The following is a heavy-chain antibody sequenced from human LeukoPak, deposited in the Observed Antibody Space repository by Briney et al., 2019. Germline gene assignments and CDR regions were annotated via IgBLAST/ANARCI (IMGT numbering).Heavy chain of an antibody. V-gene: IGHV4-38-2*02. CDR1: GYSISSGYY. CDR3: ARVRYCSSTSCYRPFSYNWFDP. D-gene: IGHD2-2*01. Sequence: ETLSLTCTVSGYSISSGYYWGWIRQPPGKGLEWIGSIYHSGSTYYNPSLKSRVTISVDTSKNQFSLKLSSVTAADTAVYYCARVRYCSSTSCYRPFSYNWFDPWGQGTLVTVSS. J-gene: IGHJ5*02. CDR2: IYHSGST.